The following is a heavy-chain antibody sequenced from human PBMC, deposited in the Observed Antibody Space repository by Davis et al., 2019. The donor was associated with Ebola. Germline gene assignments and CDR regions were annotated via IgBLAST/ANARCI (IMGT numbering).Heavy chain of an antibody. Sequence: AASVKVSCKASGYTFTSYAMHWVRQALGQRLEWMGWINAGNGNTKHSQKFQGRVTITRDTSASTAYMELSSLRSEDTAVYYCAREKGPYSSSWYPVYYGMDVWGQGTTVTVSS. D-gene: IGHD6-13*01. CDR3: AREKGPYSSSWYPVYYGMDV. V-gene: IGHV1-3*01. CDR1: GYTFTSYA. CDR2: INAGNGNT. J-gene: IGHJ6*02.